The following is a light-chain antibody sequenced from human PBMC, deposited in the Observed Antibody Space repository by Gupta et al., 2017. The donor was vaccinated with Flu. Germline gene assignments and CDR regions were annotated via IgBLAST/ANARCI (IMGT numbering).Light chain of an antibody. CDR2: LGS. J-gene: IGKJ3*01. CDR3: MQDVQTHL. CDR1: QSLLHTNGYNY. V-gene: IGKV2-28*01. Sequence: PVTPGEPASISCRSSQSLLHTNGYNYLDWYLQKPGQSPQLLIYLGSHRASGVPDRFSGSGSGTDFTLKISRVEAEDVGIYYFMQDVQTHLFGPGTRVDIK.